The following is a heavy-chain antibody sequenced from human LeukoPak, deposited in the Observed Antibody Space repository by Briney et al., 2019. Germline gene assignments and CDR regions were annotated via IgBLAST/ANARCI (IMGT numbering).Heavy chain of an antibody. D-gene: IGHD3-10*01. CDR2: INPNSGGT. J-gene: IGHJ4*02. CDR3: ARAEYYYSSGS. Sequence: ASVKVSCKASGYTFSDFYMHWMRQAPGQGLEWMGWINPNSGGTNYAQKFRGRVTMTRDTSISTAYMELSRLRSDDTAVYYCARAEYYYSSGSWGQGTLVTVSS. V-gene: IGHV1-2*02. CDR1: GYTFSDFY.